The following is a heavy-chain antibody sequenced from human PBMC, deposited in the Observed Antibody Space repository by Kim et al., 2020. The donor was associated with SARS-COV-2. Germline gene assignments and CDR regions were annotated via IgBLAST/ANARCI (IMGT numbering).Heavy chain of an antibody. V-gene: IGHV3-15*01. CDR2: IKSKTYGGTT. CDR1: GFTFSNAW. Sequence: GGSLRLSCAASGFTFSNAWMSWVRQSPGKGLEWVGRIKSKTYGGTTDYAAPVKGRFTISRDDSKNTLYLQMNSLKTEDTAVYYFTTGGMATINYWVQGTLITVSS. J-gene: IGHJ4*02. CDR3: TTGGMATINY. D-gene: IGHD5-12*01.